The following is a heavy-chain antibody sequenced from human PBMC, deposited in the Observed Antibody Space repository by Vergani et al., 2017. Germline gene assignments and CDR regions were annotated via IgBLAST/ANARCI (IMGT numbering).Heavy chain of an antibody. V-gene: IGHV3-30*18. CDR2: ISYDGSNK. Sequence: VQLVESGGGVVQPGRSLRLSCAASGFTFSSYGMHWVRQAPGKGLEWVAVISYDGSNKYYADSVKGRFTISRDNSKNTLYLQMNSLRAEDTAVYYCAKVASYYGSGSYYNYYYYGMDVWGQGTTVTVSS. J-gene: IGHJ6*02. CDR1: GFTFSSYG. CDR3: AKVASYYGSGSYYNYYYYGMDV. D-gene: IGHD3-10*01.